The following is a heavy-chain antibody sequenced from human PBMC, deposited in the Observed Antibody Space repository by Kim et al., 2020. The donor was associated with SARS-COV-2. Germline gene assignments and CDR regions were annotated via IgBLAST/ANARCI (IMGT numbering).Heavy chain of an antibody. D-gene: IGHD3-10*01. V-gene: IGHV3-48*02. Sequence: SSTTKNADSVKGRFTISRDNAKDSLYLEMNSLRDEDTAMYYCARSGALDIWGQGTMVTVSS. CDR3: ARSGALDI. CDR2: SSTT. J-gene: IGHJ3*02.